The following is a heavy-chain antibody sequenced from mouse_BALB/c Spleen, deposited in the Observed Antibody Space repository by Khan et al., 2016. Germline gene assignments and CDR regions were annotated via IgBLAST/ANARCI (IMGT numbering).Heavy chain of an antibody. CDR3: ARRRPLDLYYAMDY. V-gene: IGHV9-1*02. CDR1: GYNFQNYG. D-gene: IGHD3-1*01. CDR2: IKTYTGEP. J-gene: IGHJ4*01. Sequence: QIQLVQSGPEIKKPGETVKISCKATGYNFQNYGMNWVKQTPGMGLKWMGWIKTYTGEPTYADDFKGRFAFSLEASDSTAYLQINDLKNEDMATYFCARRRPLDLYYAMDYGGQGTSVTVSS.